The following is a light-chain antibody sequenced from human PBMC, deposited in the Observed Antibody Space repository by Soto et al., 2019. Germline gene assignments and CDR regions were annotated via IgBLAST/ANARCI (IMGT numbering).Light chain of an antibody. J-gene: IGKJ5*01. Sequence: IGLTQSPATLSLSPGERATLSCRASQSVSSSYLAWYQQKPGQAPRFLIYSASSRATGIPDRFSGSGSGADFTLTISRLEPEDFAVYYCQQYGTPRSVTCGQGTRREIK. CDR3: QQYGTPRSVT. CDR1: QSVSSSY. V-gene: IGKV3-20*01. CDR2: SAS.